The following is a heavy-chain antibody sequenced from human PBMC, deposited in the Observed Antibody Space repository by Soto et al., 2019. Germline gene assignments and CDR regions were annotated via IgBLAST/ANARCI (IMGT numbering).Heavy chain of an antibody. CDR3: AAVSGSHNNNYYYYYGMDV. CDR1: GFTFSSHA. CDR2: ISYDGNNK. D-gene: IGHD1-1*01. J-gene: IGHJ6*02. V-gene: IGHV3-30-3*01. Sequence: QVQLVESGGGVVQPGRSLRLSCAASGFTFSSHALHWVRQAPGKGLEWVSVISYDGNNKYYAESVKGRFTISRDNSKNTLYLQMNSLRAEDTAVYYCAAVSGSHNNNYYYYYGMDVWGQGTTVTVSS.